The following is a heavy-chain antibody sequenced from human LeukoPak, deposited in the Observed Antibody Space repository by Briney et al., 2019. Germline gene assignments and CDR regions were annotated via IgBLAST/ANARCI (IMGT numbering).Heavy chain of an antibody. Sequence: VASVKDSCKVSGYTLTELSMHWVRQAPGQGLEWMGVINPSDGSTNYAQKYQDRVTMTRDTSTRTVYMQLSSLRSDDTAVYYCARDVAREFDYWGQGTLVTVSS. CDR1: GYTLTELS. J-gene: IGHJ4*02. CDR3: ARDVAREFDY. V-gene: IGHV1-46*01. CDR2: INPSDGST.